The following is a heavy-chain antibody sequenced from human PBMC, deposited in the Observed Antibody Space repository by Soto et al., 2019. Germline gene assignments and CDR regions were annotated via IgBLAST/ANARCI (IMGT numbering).Heavy chain of an antibody. D-gene: IGHD3-22*01. Sequence: GGSLRLSCAASGFTFSANAMHWVRQAPGKGLEWVAVIAYDGTIKIYRDSVKGRFTISRDDSKSTLYLQMNSLRPEDTAVYYCAREGGSLYYYDSSGYYPGYWGQGTLVTVSS. CDR3: AREGGSLYYYDSSGYYPGY. CDR1: GFTFSANA. J-gene: IGHJ4*02. CDR2: IAYDGTIK. V-gene: IGHV3-30-3*01.